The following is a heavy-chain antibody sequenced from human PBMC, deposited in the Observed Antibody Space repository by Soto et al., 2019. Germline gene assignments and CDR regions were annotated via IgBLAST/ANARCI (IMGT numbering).Heavy chain of an antibody. D-gene: IGHD4-17*01. V-gene: IGHV1-18*04. CDR2: VSAYSGHT. CDR3: ARPSGSYGDYAWSLAY. Sequence: QVQLVQSGAEVKKPGASVKVSCKASGYAFGGYAISWVRQAPGQGLEWMGWVSAYSGHTDYAQNLQGRVSMTTATSTSTAYMELGSLTSDDTAVYYCARPSGSYGDYAWSLAYWGQGTLVTVSS. CDR1: GYAFGGYA. J-gene: IGHJ4*02.